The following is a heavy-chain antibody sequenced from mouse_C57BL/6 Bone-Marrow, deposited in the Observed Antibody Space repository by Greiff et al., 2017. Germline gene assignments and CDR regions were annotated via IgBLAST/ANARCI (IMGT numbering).Heavy chain of an antibody. CDR1: GYTFTSYT. V-gene: IGHV1-4*01. CDR3: GRPLYAY. CDR2: INPSSGYT. Sequence: QVQLKQSGAELARPGASVKMSCKASGYTFTSYTMHWVKQRPGQGLEWIGYINPSSGYTKYNQKFKDKATLTADKSSSTAYMQLSSLTSEDSAVYHCGRPLYAYWGQGTLVTVSA. J-gene: IGHJ3*01. D-gene: IGHD6-1*01.